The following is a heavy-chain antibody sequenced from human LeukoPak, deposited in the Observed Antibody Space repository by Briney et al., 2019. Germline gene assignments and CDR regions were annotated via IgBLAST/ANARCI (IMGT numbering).Heavy chain of an antibody. Sequence: KPGGSLRLSCAASGFTFSSYSMNWVRQAPGKGLEWVSSISSSSSYIYYADSVKGRFTISRDNAKNSLYLQMNSLRAEDTAVYYCARDGYYYGSGSYSYFDYWGQGTLVTVSS. CDR3: ARDGYYYGSGSYSYFDY. D-gene: IGHD3-10*01. V-gene: IGHV3-21*01. CDR1: GFTFSSYS. CDR2: ISSSSSYI. J-gene: IGHJ4*02.